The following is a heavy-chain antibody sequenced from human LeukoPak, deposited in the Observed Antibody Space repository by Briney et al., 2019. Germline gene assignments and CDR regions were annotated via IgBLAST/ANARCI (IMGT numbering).Heavy chain of an antibody. CDR3: AKDTPGYSSGWYSVGSGY. CDR1: GFTFSSYG. D-gene: IGHD6-19*01. Sequence: GRSLRLSCAASGFTFSSYGMHWVRQAPGKGLEWVAVISYDGSNKYYADSVKGRFTISRDNSKNTLYLQMNSLRAEDTAVYYCAKDTPGYSSGWYSVGSGYWGQGTLVTVSS. CDR2: ISYDGSNK. J-gene: IGHJ4*02. V-gene: IGHV3-30*18.